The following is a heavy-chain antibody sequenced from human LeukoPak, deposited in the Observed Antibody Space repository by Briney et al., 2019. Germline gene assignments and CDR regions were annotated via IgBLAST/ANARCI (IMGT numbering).Heavy chain of an antibody. V-gene: IGHV2-70*11. Sequence: RESGPALVKPTQTLTLTCTFSGFSLSTSGMSVNWFRQPPGKALEWLARIDWDDDKYYSTSLKTRLTISKDTSKNQLVLTMTNMDPVDTATYFCARRTRGYHFDEWGQGTLVTVSS. J-gene: IGHJ4*02. CDR2: IDWDDDK. D-gene: IGHD1-1*01. CDR1: GFSLSTSGMS. CDR3: ARRTRGYHFDE.